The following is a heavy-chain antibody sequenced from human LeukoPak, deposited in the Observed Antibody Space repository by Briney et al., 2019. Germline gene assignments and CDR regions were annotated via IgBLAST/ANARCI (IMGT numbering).Heavy chain of an antibody. J-gene: IGHJ4*02. D-gene: IGHD5-24*01. CDR1: GGSFSGYY. Sequence: PSETLSLTCAVYGGSFSGYYWSWIRQPPGKGLEWIGEINHSGSTNYNPSLKSRVTISVDTPKNQFSLKLSSVTAADTAVYYCARGPSRWLQFAAYFDYWGQGTLVTVSS. CDR3: ARGPSRWLQFAAYFDY. CDR2: INHSGST. V-gene: IGHV4-34*01.